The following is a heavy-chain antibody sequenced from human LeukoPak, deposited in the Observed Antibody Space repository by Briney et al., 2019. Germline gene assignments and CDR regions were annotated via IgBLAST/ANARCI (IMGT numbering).Heavy chain of an antibody. CDR1: GYTFTDYY. CDR3: ATSFPYYYDSSGHYTRYNWFDP. D-gene: IGHD3-22*01. V-gene: IGHV1-69-2*01. J-gene: IGHJ5*02. CDR2: VDPEDGET. Sequence: ASVKISCTVSGYTFTDYYMPWVQQAPGKRLEWMGLVDPEDGETMYAEKFQARVTITADTSTDTAYMELSSLRSEDTAVYYCATSFPYYYDSSGHYTRYNWFDPWGQGTLVTVSS.